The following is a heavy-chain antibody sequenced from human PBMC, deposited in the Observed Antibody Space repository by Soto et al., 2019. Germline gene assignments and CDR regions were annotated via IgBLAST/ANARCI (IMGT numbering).Heavy chain of an antibody. CDR3: ARTVHDYGMDV. D-gene: IGHD2-21*02. CDR2: IYYSGST. Sequence: QVQLQESGPGLVKPSDTLSLTCAVSGYSISSSNRWGWLRQPPGKGLEWIGYIYYSGSTYYNAPLNSGVTMAVDTSRFLFALMVRSVNGVVTAVYYCARTVHDYGMDVWGEGGTVTVAS. V-gene: IGHV4-28*01. CDR1: GYSISSSNR. J-gene: IGHJ6*04.